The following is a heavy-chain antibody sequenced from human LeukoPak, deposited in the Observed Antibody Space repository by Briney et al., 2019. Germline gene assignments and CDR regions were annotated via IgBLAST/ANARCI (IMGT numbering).Heavy chain of an antibody. CDR2: ISSSSSYI. V-gene: IGHV3-21*04. CDR1: GFTFSSYS. Sequence: GGSLRLSCAASGFTFSSYSMNWVRQAPGKGLEWVSSISSSSSYIYYADSVKGRFTISRDNAKNSLYLQMNSLRAEDTAVYYCAKVRIVLMVYAMMKGSFDYWGQGTLVTVSS. J-gene: IGHJ4*02. D-gene: IGHD2-8*01. CDR3: AKVRIVLMVYAMMKGSFDY.